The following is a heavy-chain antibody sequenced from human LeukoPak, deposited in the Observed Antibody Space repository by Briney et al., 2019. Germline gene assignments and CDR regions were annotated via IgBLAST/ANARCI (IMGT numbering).Heavy chain of an antibody. V-gene: IGHV3-23*01. CDR1: GFTFASYA. CDR3: AKHGYCSGGHCYFLFDS. J-gene: IGHJ4*02. CDR2: IGVSVSST. D-gene: IGHD2-15*01. Sequence: GRSLRLSCAASGFTFASYAMSWVRQAPGKGLEWVSTIGVSVSSTYHADSVKGRFTISRDNSKNTLYLQMNSLRAEDTALYYCAKHGYCSGGHCYFLFDSWGQGTLVTVSS.